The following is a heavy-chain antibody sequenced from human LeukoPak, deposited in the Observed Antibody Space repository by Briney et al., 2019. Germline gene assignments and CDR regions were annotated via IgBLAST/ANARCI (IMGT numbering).Heavy chain of an antibody. CDR1: GGSFSGYY. CDR3: ARASFFGNPTPDY. D-gene: IGHD4-23*01. CDR2: INHSGST. Sequence: NPSETLSLTCAIYGGSFSGYYWSWIRQPPGKGLEWIGEINHSGSTNYNPSLKSRVTISVDTSKNQFSLKLSSVTAADTAVYYCARASFFGNPTPDYWGQGTLVTVSS. J-gene: IGHJ4*02. V-gene: IGHV4-34*01.